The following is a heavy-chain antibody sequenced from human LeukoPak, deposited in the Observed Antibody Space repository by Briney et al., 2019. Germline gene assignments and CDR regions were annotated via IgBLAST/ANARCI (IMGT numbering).Heavy chain of an antibody. V-gene: IGHV1-18*01. Sequence: ASVKVSCKASGYIFSNFAITWVRQAPGQGLEWVGWISPYNGNTNYSPKLQGRVTLTTDTSTSTAYMELSRLRSDDTAVYYCARGNTAPLYSNDYWGQGTLVTVSS. D-gene: IGHD4-4*01. CDR3: ARGNTAPLYSNDY. CDR1: GYIFSNFA. J-gene: IGHJ4*02. CDR2: ISPYNGNT.